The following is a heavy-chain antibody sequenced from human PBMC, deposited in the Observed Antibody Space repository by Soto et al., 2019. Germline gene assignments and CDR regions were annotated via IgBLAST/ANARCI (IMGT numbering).Heavy chain of an antibody. Sequence: GESLKISCKASGYIFIDYWIGWVRQMPGKGLEWMGIVYPRDSDTRYSPSFQGQVTISADRSTGTAFLQWRSLKASDTALYYCARNQLHGYSTHFNSWGQGTLVTVSS. J-gene: IGHJ4*02. CDR1: GYIFIDYW. V-gene: IGHV5-51*01. CDR3: ARNQLHGYSTHFNS. D-gene: IGHD2-2*01. CDR2: VYPRDSDT.